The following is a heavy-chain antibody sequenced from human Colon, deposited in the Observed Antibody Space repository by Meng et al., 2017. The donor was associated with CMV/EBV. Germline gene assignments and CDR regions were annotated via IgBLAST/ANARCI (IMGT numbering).Heavy chain of an antibody. J-gene: IGHJ1*01. D-gene: IGHD2-2*01. V-gene: IGHV3-30*02. CDR3: ARPDQYCSSATCPFFQH. CDR1: QFPFSSYG. Sequence: GGSLRLSCVAPQFPFSSYGMHWVRQAPGKGLEWVAFIRRDGSNRYYAESVRGRVSISRDNSKNTVYLQMNSLRAEDTAVYYCARPDQYCSSATCPFFQHWGQGTRVTVSS. CDR2: IRRDGSNR.